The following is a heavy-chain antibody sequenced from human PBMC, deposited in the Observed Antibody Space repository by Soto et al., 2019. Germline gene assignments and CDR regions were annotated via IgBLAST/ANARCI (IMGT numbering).Heavy chain of an antibody. V-gene: IGHV1-18*01. CDR3: ARDVGFIAKEYYYYGMDV. Sequence: ASVKVSCKASGYTFTSYGISWVRQAPGQGLEWMGWISACNGNTSYAQKFQGRVTMTRDTSTSTVYMELSSLRSDDTAVYYCARDVGFIAKEYYYYGMDVWGQGTTVTVSS. J-gene: IGHJ6*02. CDR1: GYTFTSYG. D-gene: IGHD6-13*01. CDR2: ISACNGNT.